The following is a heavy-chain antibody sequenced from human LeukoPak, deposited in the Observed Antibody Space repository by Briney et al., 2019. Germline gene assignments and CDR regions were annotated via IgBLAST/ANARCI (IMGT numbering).Heavy chain of an antibody. J-gene: IGHJ4*02. CDR1: GYTFTNYH. CDR2: MNPNNGDS. D-gene: IGHD4-17*01. Sequence: ASVKVSCKASGYTFTNYHINWVRQASGQGLEWMGWMNPNNGDSGYAQNLQGRVTITTDASISTAYMSLRILRSDDTAVYFCARTTSMTASGYYSWGARTLGTVSS. CDR3: ARTTSMTASGYYS. V-gene: IGHV1-8*03.